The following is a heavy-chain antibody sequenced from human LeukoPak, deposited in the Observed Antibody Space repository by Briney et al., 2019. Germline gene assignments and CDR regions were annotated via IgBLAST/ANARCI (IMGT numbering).Heavy chain of an antibody. CDR3: ARADCSGSTCYLRRGWFDP. J-gene: IGHJ5*02. D-gene: IGHD2-2*01. CDR1: GFTLSTFD. CDR2: ISTSSRYI. Sequence: GGSLRLSCAASGFTLSTFDMNWVRQAPGKGLEWVSSISTSSRYICYRDSVKGRFTISRDDAKNSLYLQMNSLRVEDTAVYYCARADCSGSTCYLRRGWFDPWGQGTLVSVS. V-gene: IGHV3-21*01.